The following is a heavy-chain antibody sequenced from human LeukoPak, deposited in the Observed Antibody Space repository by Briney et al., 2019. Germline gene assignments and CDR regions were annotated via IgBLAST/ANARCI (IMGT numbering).Heavy chain of an antibody. CDR1: GFTFSSYA. CDR3: ASRGDQYSSGWYLGIDY. CDR2: ISYDGSNK. V-gene: IGHV3-30-3*01. Sequence: GGSLRLSCTASGFTFSSYAMHWVRQAPGKGLEWVAVISYDGSNKYYADSVKGRFTISRGNSKNTLYLQMNSLRAEDTAVYYCASRGDQYSSGWYLGIDYWGQGTLVTVSS. D-gene: IGHD6-19*01. J-gene: IGHJ4*02.